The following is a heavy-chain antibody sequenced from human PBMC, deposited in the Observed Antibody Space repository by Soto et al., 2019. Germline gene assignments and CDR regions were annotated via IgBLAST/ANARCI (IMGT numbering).Heavy chain of an antibody. CDR1: GFTFSSYG. V-gene: IGHV3-33*01. J-gene: IGHJ4*02. CDR2: IWYDGSNK. D-gene: IGHD3-9*01. Sequence: QVQLVESGGGVVQPGRSLRLSCAASGFTFSSYGMHWVRQAPGKGLEWVAVIWYDGSNKYYADSVKGRFTISRDNSKNTLYLQINSLRAEDTAVYYCARDGEVRDFDWLLSYSYYFDYWGQGTLVTVSS. CDR3: ARDGEVRDFDWLLSYSYYFDY.